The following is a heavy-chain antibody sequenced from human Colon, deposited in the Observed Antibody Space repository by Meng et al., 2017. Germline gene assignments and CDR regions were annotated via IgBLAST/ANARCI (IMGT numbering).Heavy chain of an antibody. V-gene: IGHV4-59*01. Sequence: SETLSLTCTVSGGSMSGFYWSWVRQPPGKGLEWIGYIYYSGNTKYNPSLQSRITISVDTSKNQFSLNLRSVTAADTAVYYCARETGDYSVRGSYRYDYWGQGTLVTVSS. CDR2: IYYSGNT. D-gene: IGHD3-16*02. CDR3: ARETGDYSVRGSYRYDY. CDR1: GGSMSGFY. J-gene: IGHJ4*02.